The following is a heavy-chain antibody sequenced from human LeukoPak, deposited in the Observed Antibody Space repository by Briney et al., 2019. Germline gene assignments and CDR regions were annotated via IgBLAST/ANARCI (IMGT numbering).Heavy chain of an antibody. Sequence: GGSLRLSCAASGFTFSSYGMHWVRQAPGKGLEWVAVISYDGPNKYYADSVKGRFTISRDNSKNTLYLQMNSLRAEDTAVYYCAKEQTYYDFWSGYYQYYFDYWGQGTLVTVSS. D-gene: IGHD3-3*01. J-gene: IGHJ4*02. CDR3: AKEQTYYDFWSGYYQYYFDY. CDR1: GFTFSSYG. CDR2: ISYDGPNK. V-gene: IGHV3-30*18.